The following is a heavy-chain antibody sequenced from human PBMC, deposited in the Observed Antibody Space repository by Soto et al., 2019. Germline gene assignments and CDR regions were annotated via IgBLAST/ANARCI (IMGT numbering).Heavy chain of an antibody. CDR3: AREGGDDAPMDA. D-gene: IGHD3-16*01. V-gene: IGHV3-33*01. Sequence: QVPLVESGGGVVQPGKSLRLSCAASGFTFSGYGMHWVRQAPGKGLEWVAVIWHDGKDKDYVDSVKGRFTIARDNSKNTQELQMNSRRAEDTAVYDWAREGGDDAPMDAWGQGTTVTVSS. CDR2: IWHDGKDK. CDR1: GFTFSGYG. J-gene: IGHJ6*02.